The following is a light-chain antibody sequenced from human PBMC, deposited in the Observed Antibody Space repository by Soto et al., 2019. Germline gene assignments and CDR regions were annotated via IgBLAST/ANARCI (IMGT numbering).Light chain of an antibody. CDR3: YSATDNNVGV. V-gene: IGLV3-27*01. J-gene: IGLJ2*01. CDR1: ILAKKF. Sequence: SYELTQPASVSVSPGQTARITCSGGILAKKFARWFQQKQGQAPVLLIWRDSERPSGISERFSGSDSGTTVTLTISGAQVEDEADYYCYSATDNNVGVFGGGTKLTVL. CDR2: RDS.